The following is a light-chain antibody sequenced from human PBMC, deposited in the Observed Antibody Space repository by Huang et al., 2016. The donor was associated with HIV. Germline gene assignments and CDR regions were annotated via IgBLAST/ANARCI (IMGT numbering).Light chain of an antibody. Sequence: DIVMTQSPDSLAVSLGGRATIKCKSSQSVLYSSNNKNYLAWYQQKPGQPPKLLIYWASTRESGVPDRVSGSGSGTDFTRTISSLQAEDVAVYYCQQYYSTPLTFGGGTKVEIK. J-gene: IGKJ4*01. CDR3: QQYYSTPLT. CDR1: QSVLYSSNNKNY. V-gene: IGKV4-1*01. CDR2: WAS.